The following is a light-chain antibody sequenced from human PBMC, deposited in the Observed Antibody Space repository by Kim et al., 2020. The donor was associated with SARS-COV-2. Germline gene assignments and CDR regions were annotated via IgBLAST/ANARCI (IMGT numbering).Light chain of an antibody. CDR3: QHNKT. CDR2: DAA. CDR1: QSGSSH. V-gene: IGKV3-11*01. Sequence: PEERATPSRRTNQSGSSHLAWYQQRPGQAPRLLIYDAANRATGIPARFSGSGSETDLTLTISSLEPEDFAVYYCQHNKTFGQGTKVDIK. J-gene: IGKJ1*01.